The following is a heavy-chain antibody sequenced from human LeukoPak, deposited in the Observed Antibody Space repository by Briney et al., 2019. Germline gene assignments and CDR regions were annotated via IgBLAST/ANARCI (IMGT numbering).Heavy chain of an antibody. J-gene: IGHJ4*02. Sequence: GGSLRLSCATSGFTFSNSALHWVRQPPGKGLEWVAVIWYDGSDAYYRVSVKGRFTISRDNSKNTLYLQMNSLRAEDTAVYYCAKDPYASGWYGGFDCRGQGTLVSVSS. D-gene: IGHD6-19*01. CDR3: AKDPYASGWYGGFDC. CDR1: GFTFSNSA. CDR2: IWYDGSDA. V-gene: IGHV3-33*06.